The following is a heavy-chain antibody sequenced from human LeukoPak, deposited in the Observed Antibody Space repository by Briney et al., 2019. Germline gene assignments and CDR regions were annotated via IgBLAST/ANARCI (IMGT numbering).Heavy chain of an antibody. CDR1: GFTFSSYW. CDR2: IKQDGSEK. Sequence: GGSLRLSCAASGFTFSSYWMSWVRQAPGKGLEWVANIKQDGSEKYYVDSVKGRFTISRDNAKNSLYLQMNSLRAGDTAVYYCARDFNYDFWSGHAFDIWGQGTMVTVSS. V-gene: IGHV3-7*01. D-gene: IGHD3-3*01. CDR3: ARDFNYDFWSGHAFDI. J-gene: IGHJ3*02.